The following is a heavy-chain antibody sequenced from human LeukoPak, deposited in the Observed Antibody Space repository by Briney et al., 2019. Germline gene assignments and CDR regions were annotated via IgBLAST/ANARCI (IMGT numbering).Heavy chain of an antibody. J-gene: IGHJ3*01. V-gene: IGHV3-7*01. CDR2: IRQEGSEK. CDR1: GFTFSDYY. CDR3: ARDLTPEYNGAWYDAFDV. D-gene: IGHD2/OR15-2a*01. Sequence: GGSLRLSCAASGFTFSDYYMSWIRQAPGKGLEWVANIRQEGSEKSYVDSVKGRFTISRDNAKDSLYLQMSSLRAEDTAIYYCARDLTPEYNGAWYDAFDVWGQGTMVTVSS.